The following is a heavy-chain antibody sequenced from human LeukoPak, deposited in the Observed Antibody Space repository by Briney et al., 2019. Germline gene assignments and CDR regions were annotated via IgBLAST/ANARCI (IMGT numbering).Heavy chain of an antibody. CDR2: IRFDGSYK. Sequence: GGSLRLSCAASGFTFNSYGMHWVRQAPGKGLEWVAFIRFDGSYKDYADSVKGRFTISRDKSKNTLYLQMNSLRAEDTAVYYCAKYSQDSFDYWGQGTLVTVSS. V-gene: IGHV3-30*02. CDR1: GFTFNSYG. CDR3: AKYSQDSFDY. J-gene: IGHJ4*02. D-gene: IGHD4-11*01.